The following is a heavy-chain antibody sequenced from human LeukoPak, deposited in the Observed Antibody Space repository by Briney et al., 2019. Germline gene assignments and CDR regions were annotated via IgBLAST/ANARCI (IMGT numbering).Heavy chain of an antibody. CDR1: GFTFSSYG. V-gene: IGHV3-30*02. CDR3: APLVAATRLSWFDP. D-gene: IGHD2-15*01. J-gene: IGHJ5*02. CDR2: IRYDGSNK. Sequence: PGGSLRLSCAASGFTFSSYGMHWVRQAPGKGLEWVAFIRYDGSNKYYADSVKGRFTISRDNSKNTLYLQMNSLRAEDTAVYYCAPLVAATRLSWFDPWGQGTLVTVSS.